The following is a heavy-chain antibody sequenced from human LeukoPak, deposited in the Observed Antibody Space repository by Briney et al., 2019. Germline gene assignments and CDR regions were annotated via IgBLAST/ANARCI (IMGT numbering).Heavy chain of an antibody. D-gene: IGHD3-22*01. V-gene: IGHV4-34*01. J-gene: IGHJ4*02. Sequence: SETLSLTCAVSGGSFSGYYWSWIRQPPGKGLEWIGEINHSGSTNYNPSLKSRVTISVDTSKNQFSLKLSSVTAADTAVYYCARVGRHYDSSGYYFLGYWGQGTLVTVSS. CDR1: GGSFSGYY. CDR3: ARVGRHYDSSGYYFLGY. CDR2: INHSGST.